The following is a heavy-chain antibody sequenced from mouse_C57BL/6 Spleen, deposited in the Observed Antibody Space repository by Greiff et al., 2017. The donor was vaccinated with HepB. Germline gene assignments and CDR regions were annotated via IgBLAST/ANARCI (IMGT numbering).Heavy chain of an antibody. Sequence: QVHVKQSGAELVKPGASVKVSFKASGYTFTSYWMHWVKQRPGQGLEWIGRIHPSDSDTNYNQKFKGKATLTVDKSSSTAYMQLSSLTSEDSAVYYCALGGLYYSNYCDYWGQGTTLTVSS. CDR1: GYTFTSYW. D-gene: IGHD2-5*01. V-gene: IGHV1-74*01. J-gene: IGHJ2*01. CDR2: IHPSDSDT. CDR3: ALGGLYYSNYCDY.